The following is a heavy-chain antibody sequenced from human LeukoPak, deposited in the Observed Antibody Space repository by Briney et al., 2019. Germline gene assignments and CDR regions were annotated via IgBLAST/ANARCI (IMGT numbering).Heavy chain of an antibody. V-gene: IGHV5-51*01. CDR1: GYSFTSYW. CDR2: VYPDGSDT. D-gene: IGHD1-7*01. J-gene: IGHJ5*02. CDR3: ARLRKAGTTSWFDP. Sequence: GESLKISCKGSGYSFTSYWIAWVRQMPGKGLEWMGIVYPDGSDTRYSPSFQGQVTISADKSINTAYLQWSTLKASDTAMYYCARLRKAGTTSWFDPWGQGTLVTVSS.